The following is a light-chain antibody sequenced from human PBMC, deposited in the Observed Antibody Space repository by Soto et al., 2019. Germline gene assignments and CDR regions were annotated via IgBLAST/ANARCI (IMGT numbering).Light chain of an antibody. Sequence: EIVLTQSASTLSVSPGERVTLSCRASQNLHSFLNWYQQRPGQAPRPLIYDGSKRAAGVPDRISGDAYGTDYNLTISSLETEDFAVYYCQQRTRWPMTFGQGTRLEIK. CDR3: QQRTRWPMT. CDR2: DGS. CDR1: QNLHSF. J-gene: IGKJ5*01. V-gene: IGKV3-11*01.